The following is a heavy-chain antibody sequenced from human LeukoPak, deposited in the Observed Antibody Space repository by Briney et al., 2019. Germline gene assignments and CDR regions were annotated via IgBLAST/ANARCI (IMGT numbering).Heavy chain of an antibody. J-gene: IGHJ4*02. V-gene: IGHV1-2*02. CDR1: GYTFTGYY. Sequence: ASVKVSCKASGYTFTGYYIHWVRQAPGQGLGWMAWINPNSGGTYYAQNFHDRITLTRDTSISTAYMELSRLRSDDTAIYYCARANALYCSSTSCLFDYWGQGTLVTVSS. CDR3: ARANALYCSSTSCLFDY. D-gene: IGHD2-2*01. CDR2: INPNSGGT.